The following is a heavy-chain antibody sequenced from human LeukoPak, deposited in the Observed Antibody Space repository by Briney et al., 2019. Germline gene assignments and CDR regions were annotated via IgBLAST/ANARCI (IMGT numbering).Heavy chain of an antibody. CDR1: GFTFSSYA. J-gene: IGHJ4*02. CDR2: ISGSGGST. Sequence: PGGSLRLSCAASGFTFSSYAMSWVRQAPGKGLEWVSGISGSGGSTYYADSVKGRFTISRDNSMNTLSLQMNSLRAEDTAVYYCAKARYSSGWDYFDYWGQGTLVTVSS. CDR3: AKARYSSGWDYFDY. D-gene: IGHD6-19*01. V-gene: IGHV3-23*01.